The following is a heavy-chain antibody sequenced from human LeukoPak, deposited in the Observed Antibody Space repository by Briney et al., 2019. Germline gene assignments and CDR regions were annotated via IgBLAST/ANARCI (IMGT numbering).Heavy chain of an antibody. CDR1: GGSINGYY. CDR2: IYNSESI. CDR3: ARDRSSSYTRDWFDP. D-gene: IGHD6-13*01. V-gene: IGHV4-4*07. Sequence: SETLSLTCTVSGGSINGYYWSWIRQPAGKGLEWIGRIYNSESINYNPSLKSRVTMSIDTTKNQFSLKLNSVTAADTAVYYCARDRSSSYTRDWFDPWGQGALVTVSS. J-gene: IGHJ5*02.